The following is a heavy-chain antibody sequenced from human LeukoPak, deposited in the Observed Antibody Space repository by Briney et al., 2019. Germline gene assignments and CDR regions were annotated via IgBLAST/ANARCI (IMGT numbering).Heavy chain of an antibody. CDR3: AKTGHIVVVTAMPYMDV. Sequence: PGGSLRLSCAASGFTFSSYAMSWVRQAPGKGLEWVSAISGSGGSTYYADSVKGRFTIPNDNSKNTLYLQKNSLGDEDTVVYYCAKTGHIVVVTAMPYMDVWGKGTTVTVSS. CDR2: ISGSGGST. D-gene: IGHD2-21*02. J-gene: IGHJ6*03. V-gene: IGHV3-23*01. CDR1: GFTFSSYA.